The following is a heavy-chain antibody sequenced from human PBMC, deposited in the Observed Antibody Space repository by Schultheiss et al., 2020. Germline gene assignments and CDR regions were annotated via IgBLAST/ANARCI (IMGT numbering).Heavy chain of an antibody. CDR3: ARNYGSGESYTRYFDY. CDR1: GFTVSSKY. J-gene: IGHJ4*02. V-gene: IGHV3-66*02. D-gene: IGHD3-10*01. Sequence: GGSLRLSCAASGFTVSSKYMSWVRQAPGKGLEWVSVIYSGGSTYYAGSVKGRFTISRDNSKNTLYLQMNSLRPEDTAVYYCARNYGSGESYTRYFDYWGQGTLVTVSS. CDR2: IYSGGST.